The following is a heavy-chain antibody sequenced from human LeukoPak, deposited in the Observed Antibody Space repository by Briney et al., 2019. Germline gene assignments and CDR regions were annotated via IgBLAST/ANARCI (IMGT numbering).Heavy chain of an antibody. CDR3: ASTAVAGTSYLDY. J-gene: IGHJ4*02. CDR1: GGSISSSSYY. CDR2: INHSGST. Sequence: PSETLSLTCTVSGGSISSSSYYWGWIRQPPGKGLEWIGEINHSGSTNYNPSLKSRVTISVDTSKNQFSLKLSSVTAADTAVYYCASTAVAGTSYLDYWGQGTLVTVSS. V-gene: IGHV4-39*07. D-gene: IGHD6-19*01.